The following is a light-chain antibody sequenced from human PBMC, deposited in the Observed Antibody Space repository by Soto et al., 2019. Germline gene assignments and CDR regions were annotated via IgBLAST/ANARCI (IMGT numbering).Light chain of an antibody. J-gene: IGLJ3*02. Sequence: QSVLTQPPSVSGAPGQRVSISCTGSTSNIGAPYDVHWYQHLPGTAPKLLIYGDNNRPSGVPDRFSGSKSGTSASLAITRLQAEDEADYYCAAWDDSLSGWVFGGGTKLTVL. V-gene: IGLV1-40*01. CDR2: GDN. CDR1: TSNIGAPYD. CDR3: AAWDDSLSGWV.